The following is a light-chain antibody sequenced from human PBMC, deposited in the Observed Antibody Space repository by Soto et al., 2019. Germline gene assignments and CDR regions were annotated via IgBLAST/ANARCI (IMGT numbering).Light chain of an antibody. V-gene: IGKV1-39*01. CDR1: QTIDRY. J-gene: IGKJ4*01. CDR2: AAS. CDR3: QQSYSTPLT. Sequence: QITPSPSSICASXGATVPITXXASQTIDRYLNWFQQKSGQAPKLLMNAASSLRSGVPSRFSASGSGTDFTPTISSLQPEDYATYYCQQSYSTPLTFGGGTKVDNK.